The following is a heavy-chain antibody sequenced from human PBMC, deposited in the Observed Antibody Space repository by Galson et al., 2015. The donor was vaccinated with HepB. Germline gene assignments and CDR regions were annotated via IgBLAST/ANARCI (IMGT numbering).Heavy chain of an antibody. V-gene: IGHV3-48*01. CDR2: IDGNDGSI. CDR3: ARYGSGSLYKDPFDY. CDR1: GFTFRSNS. Sequence: SLRLSCAASGFTFRSNSMDWVRQAPGKGLEWISHIDGNDGSIYYADSVKGRFNISRDNAKNSLYLQMDSLRVEDTAVYYCARYGSGSLYKDPFDYGGPGTLVTVSS. J-gene: IGHJ4*02. D-gene: IGHD3-10*01.